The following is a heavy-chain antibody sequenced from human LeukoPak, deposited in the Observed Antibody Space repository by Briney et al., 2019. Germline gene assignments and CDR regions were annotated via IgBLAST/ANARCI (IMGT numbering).Heavy chain of an antibody. Sequence: GGSLRLSCAASGFSVSSNYMNWVRQAPGEGLEWVSVIYNGGSTYYADSVKGRFTISRDSSKNTLYLQMNSLRVEDTAVYYCARFYGSGSYYYFDDWGQGTLVTVSS. CDR2: IYNGGST. CDR3: ARFYGSGSYYYFDD. D-gene: IGHD3-10*01. V-gene: IGHV3-66*01. CDR1: GFSVSSNY. J-gene: IGHJ4*02.